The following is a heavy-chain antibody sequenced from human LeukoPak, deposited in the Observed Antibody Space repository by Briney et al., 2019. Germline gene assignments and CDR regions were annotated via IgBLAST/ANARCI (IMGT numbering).Heavy chain of an antibody. CDR2: IYYSGST. Sequence: SGTLSLTCTVSGDSINSLDLWSWIRQPPGKGLEWIGYIYYSGSTYYNPSLKSRVTISVDTSKNQFSLKLSSVTAADTAVYYCAREFVVVPAAMPAATYNWFDPWGQGTLVTVSS. CDR1: GDSINSLDL. CDR3: AREFVVVPAAMPAATYNWFDP. J-gene: IGHJ5*02. D-gene: IGHD2-2*01. V-gene: IGHV4-30-4*01.